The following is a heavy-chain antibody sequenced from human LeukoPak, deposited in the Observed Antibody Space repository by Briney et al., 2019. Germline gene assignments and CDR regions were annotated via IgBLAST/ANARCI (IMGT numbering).Heavy chain of an antibody. CDR2: IRYNGSNK. Sequence: PGGSLRLSCAASGFTFSSYGMHWVRQAPGKGLEWVAFIRYNGSNKYYADSVKGRFTISRDNSKNTLYLQMNSLRAEDTAVYYCAKDPDYGGNYHYMDVWGKGTTVTISS. CDR3: AKDPDYGGNYHYMDV. CDR1: GFTFSSYG. V-gene: IGHV3-30*02. D-gene: IGHD4-23*01. J-gene: IGHJ6*03.